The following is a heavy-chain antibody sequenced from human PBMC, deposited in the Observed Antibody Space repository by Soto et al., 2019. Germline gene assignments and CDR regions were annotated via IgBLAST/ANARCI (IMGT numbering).Heavy chain of an antibody. V-gene: IGHV3-15*01. Sequence: EAQLVESGGGLVKPGGSLRLSCAASGFTFSDLHMSWVRQAPGKGLEWVGHIKRIIDGGTTGYAAPVNGRFTISRDDSKSVLYLQMNSLKTEDTAMYYCGPGDAFDIWGQGTMVTVS. CDR2: IKRIIDGGTT. CDR3: GPGDAFDI. CDR1: GFTFSDLH. D-gene: IGHD7-27*01. J-gene: IGHJ3*02.